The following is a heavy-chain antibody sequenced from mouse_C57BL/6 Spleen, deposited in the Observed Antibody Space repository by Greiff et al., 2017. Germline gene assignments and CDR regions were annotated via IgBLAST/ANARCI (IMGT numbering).Heavy chain of an antibody. CDR1: GFTFSDYG. V-gene: IGHV5-15*01. CDR3: ARLGDYDDTWFAY. D-gene: IGHD2-4*01. Sequence: VQLKESGGGLVQPGGSLKLSCAASGFTFSDYGMAWVRQAPRKGPDWVAFISNLAYSIYYADTVTGRFTISRENAKNTLYLEMSSLRSEDTAMYYCARLGDYDDTWFAYWGQGTLVTVSA. CDR2: ISNLAYSI. J-gene: IGHJ3*01.